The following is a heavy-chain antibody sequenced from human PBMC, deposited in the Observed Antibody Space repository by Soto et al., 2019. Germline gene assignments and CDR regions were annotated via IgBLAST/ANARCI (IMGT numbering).Heavy chain of an antibody. CDR3: ASGKGAAAGIYGFDY. V-gene: IGHV3-23*01. Sequence: PGGSLRLSCAASGFTFSSYAMSWVRQAPGMGLEWVSAMSSSGANTYYAGPVKGRFTISRDNSKSTLYLQMNSLRAEDTAVYYCASGKGAAAGIYGFDYWGQGALVTVS. CDR1: GFTFSSYA. J-gene: IGHJ4*02. D-gene: IGHD6-13*01. CDR2: MSSSGANT.